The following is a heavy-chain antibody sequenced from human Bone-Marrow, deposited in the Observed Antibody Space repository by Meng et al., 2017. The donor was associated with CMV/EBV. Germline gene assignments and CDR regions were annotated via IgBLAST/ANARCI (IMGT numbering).Heavy chain of an antibody. CDR1: GFTFSSYS. V-gene: IGHV3-21*01. CDR3: ARAYTYSYGYPLDY. J-gene: IGHJ4*02. CDR2: ISSSSSYI. Sequence: AGFTFSSYSMNWVRQAPGKGLEWVSSISSSSSYIYYADSVKGRFTISRDNAKNSLYLQMNSLRAEDTAVYYCARAYTYSYGYPLDYWGQGTLVTVSS. D-gene: IGHD5-18*01.